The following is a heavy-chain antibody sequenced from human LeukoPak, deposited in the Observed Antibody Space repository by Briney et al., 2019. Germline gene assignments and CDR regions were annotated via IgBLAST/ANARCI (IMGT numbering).Heavy chain of an antibody. CDR1: GFSLSTYGAG. Sequence: SGPTLVKPTQTLTLTCTFSGFSLSTYGAGVGWIRQAPGKALEWLALIYWDDDNRYSPSLKNRLFVTKTSSKNQVILIMTNMDPEDTATYFCAHRRSGNNWNHGDFDYWGQGTLVTVSS. J-gene: IGHJ4*02. D-gene: IGHD1-14*01. V-gene: IGHV2-5*02. CDR2: IYWDDDN. CDR3: AHRRSGNNWNHGDFDY.